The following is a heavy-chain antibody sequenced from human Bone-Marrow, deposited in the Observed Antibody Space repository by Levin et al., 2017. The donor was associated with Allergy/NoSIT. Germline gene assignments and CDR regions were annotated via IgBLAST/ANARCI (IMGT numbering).Heavy chain of an antibody. J-gene: IGHJ6*02. CDR2: IKNKGDKYTT. V-gene: IGHV3-72*01. CDR1: GFSFSDHY. CDR3: AREWGHIYTGIDSGTDYGMDV. Sequence: GGSLRLSCAASGFSFSDHYMNWVRQAPGRGLEWVGRIKNKGDKYTTEYAASVKGRFSISRDDSKNSVFLQVNSLKIEDTAVYYWAREWGHIYTGIDSGTDYGMDVWGQGTTVTVSS. D-gene: IGHD2-2*02.